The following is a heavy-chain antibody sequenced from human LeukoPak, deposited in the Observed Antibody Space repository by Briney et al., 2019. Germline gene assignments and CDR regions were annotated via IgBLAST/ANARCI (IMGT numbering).Heavy chain of an antibody. CDR3: AKDPFHWGTIYFDY. J-gene: IGHJ4*02. V-gene: IGHV3-23*01. D-gene: IGHD7-27*01. CDR2: ISGSGDNT. Sequence: GGSQRLSCAASGFTFNSYAMSWVRQAPGKGLEWVSSISGSGDNTFYADSVKGRFTISRDNSKSTLYLQINSLRAEDTAVYYCAKDPFHWGTIYFDYWGQGTLVTVSS. CDR1: GFTFNSYA.